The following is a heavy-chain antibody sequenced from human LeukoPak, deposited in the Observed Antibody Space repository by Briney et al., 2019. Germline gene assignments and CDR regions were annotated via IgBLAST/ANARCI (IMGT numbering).Heavy chain of an antibody. CDR1: GGSISSGSYY. D-gene: IGHD3-22*01. CDR2: IYTSGST. Sequence: PSQTLSLTCTVSGGSISSGSYYWSWIRQPAGKGLEWIGRIYTSGSTNYNPSLKSRVTISVDTSKNQFSLKLSSVTAADAAVYYCARVHYDSSGYYPLLDYWGQGTLVTVSS. CDR3: ARVHYDSSGYYPLLDY. V-gene: IGHV4-61*02. J-gene: IGHJ4*02.